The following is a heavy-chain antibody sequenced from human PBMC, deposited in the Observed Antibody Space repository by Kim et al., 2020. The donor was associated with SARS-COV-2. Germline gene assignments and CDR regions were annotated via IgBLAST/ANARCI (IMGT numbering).Heavy chain of an antibody. Sequence: SETLSLTCTVSGGSVSSGSYYWSWIRQPPGKGLEWIGYIYYSGSTNYNPSVKSRVTISVDTSKNQFSLTLSSVTAADTAVYYCASLVIVMVRGVICNYLGCWGQGTL. V-gene: IGHV4-61*01. D-gene: IGHD3-10*01. J-gene: IGHJ4*02. CDR3: ASLVIVMVRGVICNYLGC. CDR1: GGSVSSGSYY. CDR2: IYYSGST.